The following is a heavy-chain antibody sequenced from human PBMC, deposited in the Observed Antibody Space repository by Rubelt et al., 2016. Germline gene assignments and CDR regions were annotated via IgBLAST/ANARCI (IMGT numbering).Heavy chain of an antibody. J-gene: IGHJ5*02. CDR3: ARDRTSSSGWYGFTGRYNWFDP. Sequence: GDTFSSYAISWVRQAPGQGLEWMGRIIPILGIANYAQKFQGRVTITADKSTSTAYMELSSLRSEDTAVYYCARDRTSSSGWYGFTGRYNWFDPWGQGTLVTVSS. CDR1: GDTFSSYA. V-gene: IGHV1-69*04. CDR2: IIPILGIA. D-gene: IGHD6-19*01.